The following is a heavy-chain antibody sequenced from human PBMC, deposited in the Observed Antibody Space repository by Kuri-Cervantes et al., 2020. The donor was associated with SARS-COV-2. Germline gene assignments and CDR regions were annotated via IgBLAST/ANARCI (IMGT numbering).Heavy chain of an antibody. Sequence: GSLRLSCAVYGGSFSGYYWSWIRQPPGKGLEWIGEINHSGSTNYNPSLKSRVTISVDTSKNQFSLKLSLVTAADTAVYYCARDDVPREVLATAMMGFYGKDVWGQGTTVTVSS. J-gene: IGHJ6*02. CDR1: GGSFSGYY. CDR3: ARDDVPREVLATAMMGFYGKDV. V-gene: IGHV4-34*01. CDR2: INHSGST. D-gene: IGHD3-22*01.